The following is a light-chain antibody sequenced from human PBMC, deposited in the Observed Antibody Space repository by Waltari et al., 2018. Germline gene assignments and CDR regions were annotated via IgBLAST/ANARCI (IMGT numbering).Light chain of an antibody. Sequence: QSVLTQPPSASGTPGPRVIISCSGSSPNIGRNYVYWYQQVQGTAPKLLIYKNNQRPSGVPDRFSGSKSGTSASLAISGLRSEDEADYYCAAWDDSLSGHVVFGGGTK. CDR2: KNN. J-gene: IGLJ2*01. CDR1: SPNIGRNY. V-gene: IGLV1-47*01. CDR3: AAWDDSLSGHVV.